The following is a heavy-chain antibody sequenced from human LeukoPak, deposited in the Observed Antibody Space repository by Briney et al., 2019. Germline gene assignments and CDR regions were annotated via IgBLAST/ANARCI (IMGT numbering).Heavy chain of an antibody. CDR3: ARGGGYCTNGVCRQQLGYFDY. J-gene: IGHJ4*02. Sequence: GGSLRLSCAASGFTFSSYEMNWVRQAPGKGLEWVSYVSIIGSTVYYADSVKGRFTISRDNAKNSLYLQMNSLRAEDTAVYYCARGGGYCTNGVCRQQLGYFDYWGRGTLVT. CDR1: GFTFSSYE. V-gene: IGHV3-48*03. CDR2: VSIIGSTV. D-gene: IGHD2-8*01.